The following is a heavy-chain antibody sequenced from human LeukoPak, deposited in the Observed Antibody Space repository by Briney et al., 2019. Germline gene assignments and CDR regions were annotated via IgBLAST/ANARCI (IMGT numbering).Heavy chain of an antibody. CDR2: ISIFSSTI. V-gene: IGHV3-48*01. Sequence: GGSLRLSCAASGFTFSSCHMNWVRQAPGKGLEWVSYISIFSSTIYYADSVKGRFTISRDDANSLVYLQMNSLRAEDTAVYYCARTNERELDYWGQGTLVTVSS. CDR3: ARTNERELDY. J-gene: IGHJ4*02. D-gene: IGHD1-26*01. CDR1: GFTFSSCH.